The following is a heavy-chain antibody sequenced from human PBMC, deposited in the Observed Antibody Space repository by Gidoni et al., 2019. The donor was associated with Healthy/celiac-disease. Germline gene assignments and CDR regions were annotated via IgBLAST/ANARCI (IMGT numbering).Heavy chain of an antibody. CDR3: TRGEGYCSSTSCYSGAFDI. D-gene: IGHD2-2*02. CDR1: GFTFGDYA. CDR2: IRSKAYGGTT. Sequence: EVQLVESGGGLVQPGRSLRLSCTASGFTFGDYALSWVRQAPGKGLEWVGFIRSKAYGGTTEYAASVKGRFTISRDDSKSIAYLQMNSLKTEDTAVYYCTRGEGYCSSTSCYSGAFDIWGQGTMVTVSS. V-gene: IGHV3-49*04. J-gene: IGHJ3*02.